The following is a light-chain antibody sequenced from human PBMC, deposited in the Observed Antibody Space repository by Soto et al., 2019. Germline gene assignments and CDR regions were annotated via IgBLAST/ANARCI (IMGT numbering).Light chain of an antibody. CDR1: QSVSSH. Sequence: EIVLTQSPGTLSLSPGERATLSCRASQSVSSHYLAWYQQKPGQAPRLLIYGASTRATGIPARFSGSGSGTEFTLIISSLQSEDSAVYYCQQYNSWLWTFGQGTKVDI. CDR3: QQYNSWLWT. V-gene: IGKV3-15*01. J-gene: IGKJ1*01. CDR2: GAS.